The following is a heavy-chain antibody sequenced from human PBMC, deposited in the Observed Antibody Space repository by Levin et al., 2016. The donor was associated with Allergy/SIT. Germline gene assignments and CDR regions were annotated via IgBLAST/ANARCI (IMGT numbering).Heavy chain of an antibody. Sequence: WIRQPPGKGLEWVSYISSGGRPIYYADSVQGRFTMSRDNAKNSLFLQMDSLRDEDTAIYYCARDMEDDYRGVSSAFDSWGQGTLVTVSS. CDR3: ARDMEDDYRGVSSAFDS. CDR2: ISSGGRPI. V-gene: IGHV3-11*01. D-gene: IGHD3-10*01. J-gene: IGHJ5*01.